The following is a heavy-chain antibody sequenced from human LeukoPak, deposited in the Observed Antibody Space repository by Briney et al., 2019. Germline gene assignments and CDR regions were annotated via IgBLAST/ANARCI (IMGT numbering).Heavy chain of an antibody. D-gene: IGHD2-8*02. CDR3: VRDSRYCPDV. CDR1: GLTFSSYW. CDR2: LISDGSSA. J-gene: IGHJ6*02. Sequence: PGGSLRLSCAASGLTFSSYWMHWVRQAPGKGLVWVSRLISDGSSASYADSVKGRFTISRDNTKNILYLQMNSLRAEDTAVYYCVRDSRYCPDVWGQGTTVTVSS. V-gene: IGHV3-74*01.